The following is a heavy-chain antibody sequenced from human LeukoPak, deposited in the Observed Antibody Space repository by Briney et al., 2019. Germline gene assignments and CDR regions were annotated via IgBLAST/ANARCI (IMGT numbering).Heavy chain of an antibody. CDR2: IYYSGST. CDR3: ASQVSFGEFFDY. CDR1: DDSISDYY. J-gene: IGHJ4*02. D-gene: IGHD3-10*01. Sequence: SETLSLTCTVSDDSISDYYRGWIRQPPGRGLEWIGYIYYSGSTNYNPSLKSRVTISVDTSKNQFSLKLSSVTAADTAVYYCASQVSFGEFFDYWGQGTLVTVSS. V-gene: IGHV4-59*08.